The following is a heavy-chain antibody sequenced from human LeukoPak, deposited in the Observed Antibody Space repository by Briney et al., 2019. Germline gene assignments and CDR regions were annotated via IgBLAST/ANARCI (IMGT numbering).Heavy chain of an antibody. J-gene: IGHJ4*02. CDR3: TRGSLSGSSRDY. D-gene: IGHD1-26*01. CDR1: GYTFTGYD. Sequence: ASVRVSCKASGYTFTGYDINWVRQATGQGLEWMGWMNRKTGDTGYAQKFQGRVNMTRNTSIDTAYMELSGLRSDDTAVYYCTRGSLSGSSRDYWGQGTLLTVSS. CDR2: MNRKTGDT. V-gene: IGHV1-8*01.